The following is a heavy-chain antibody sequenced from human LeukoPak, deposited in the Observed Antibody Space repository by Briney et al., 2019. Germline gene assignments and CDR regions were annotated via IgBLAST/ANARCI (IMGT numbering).Heavy chain of an antibody. J-gene: IGHJ4*02. CDR1: GFTFSSYS. V-gene: IGHV3-48*04. CDR2: ISSSGSTI. D-gene: IGHD2-2*01. CDR3: ARESIVVVPAATY. Sequence: RAGGSLRLSCAASGFTFSSYSMNWVRQAPGKGLEWVSYISSSGSTIYYADSVKGRFTISRVNAKNSLYLQMNSLRAEDTAVYYCARESIVVVPAATYWGQGTLVTVSS.